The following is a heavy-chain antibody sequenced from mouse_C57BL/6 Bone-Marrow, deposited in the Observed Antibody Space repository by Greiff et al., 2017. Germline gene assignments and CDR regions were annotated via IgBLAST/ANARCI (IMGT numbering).Heavy chain of an antibody. CDR3: ARGGIYYGNYWYFDV. CDR2: IDPSDSYT. Sequence: QVQLQQPGAELVRPGTSVKLSCKASGYTFTGYWMHWVKQRPGQGLEWIGVIDPSDSYTNYNQKFKGKATLPVDTSSSTAYMQLSSLTSEDSAVYYCARGGIYYGNYWYFDVWGTGTTVTVSS. D-gene: IGHD2-1*01. CDR1: GYTFTGYW. V-gene: IGHV1-59*01. J-gene: IGHJ1*03.